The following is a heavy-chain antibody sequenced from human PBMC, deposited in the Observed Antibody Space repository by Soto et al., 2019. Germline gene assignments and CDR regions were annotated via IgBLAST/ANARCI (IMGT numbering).Heavy chain of an antibody. J-gene: IGHJ4*02. CDR3: ARDAAAGLNDS. V-gene: IGHV1-18*01. CDR1: GYTFTSYG. D-gene: IGHD6-13*01. Sequence: QVQLVQSGAEVKKPGASVKVSCKASGYTFTSYGISWVRQAPGQGLEWMGWISAYNGNTKYAQKFQGRVTMTTDTSTSTAYVEVRSLRSDDTAVYYCARDAAAGLNDSWGQGTLVPFSS. CDR2: ISAYNGNT.